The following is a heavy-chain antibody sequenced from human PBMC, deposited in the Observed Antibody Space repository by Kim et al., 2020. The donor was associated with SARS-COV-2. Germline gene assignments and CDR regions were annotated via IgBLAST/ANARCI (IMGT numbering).Heavy chain of an antibody. V-gene: IGHV3-30*18. CDR2: ISYDGSNK. J-gene: IGHJ4*02. CDR3: AKDPLRGVVIAPPFGA. CDR1: GFTFSSYG. D-gene: IGHD3-3*01. Sequence: GGSLRLSCAASGFTFSSYGMHWVRQAPGKGLEWVAVISYDGSNKYYADSVKGRFTISRDNSKNTLYLQMNSLRAEDTAVYYCAKDPLRGVVIAPPFGAWGQGTLVTVSS.